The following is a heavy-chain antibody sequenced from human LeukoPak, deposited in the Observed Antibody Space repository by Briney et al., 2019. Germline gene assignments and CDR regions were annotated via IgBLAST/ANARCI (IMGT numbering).Heavy chain of an antibody. J-gene: IGHJ4*02. CDR3: ARAYYDFWSGYYTPPLAFDY. Sequence: SQTLSLTCAVSGYSISSAYYWGWIRHPPGKGLEWIGRIYHSGSTYYNPSLKSRVTISVDTSKNQFSLKLRSVTAADTAVYYCARAYYDFWSGYYTPPLAFDYWGQGTLVTVSS. D-gene: IGHD3-3*01. CDR1: GYSISSAYY. CDR2: IYHSGST. V-gene: IGHV4-38-2*01.